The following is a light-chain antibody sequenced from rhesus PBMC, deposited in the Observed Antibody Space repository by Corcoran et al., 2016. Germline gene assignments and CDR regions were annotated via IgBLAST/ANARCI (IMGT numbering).Light chain of an antibody. Sequence: DIQMTQSPSSLSASVGDTVTITCRASQGISSWLAWYQQKPGKAPKLLIYQASSFQSGVPSRFSGSGSGTDFTLTISSLQSEDFATYYCQQYSSRPYSFGQGTKVEIK. V-gene: IGKV1-22*01. CDR1: QGISSW. J-gene: IGKJ2*01. CDR2: QAS. CDR3: QQYSSRPYS.